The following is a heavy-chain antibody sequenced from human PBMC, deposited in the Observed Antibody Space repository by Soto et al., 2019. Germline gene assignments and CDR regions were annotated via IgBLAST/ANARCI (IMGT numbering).Heavy chain of an antibody. CDR2: IYTSGST. CDR1: GGSISSYY. Sequence: PSETLSLTCTVSGGSISSYYWSWIRQPAGKGLEWIGRIYTSGSTNYNPSLKSRVTMSVDTSKNQFSLKLSSVTAADTAVYYCARAPGIAVAGTKNSRYYYGMDVWGQGTTVTVSS. J-gene: IGHJ6*02. V-gene: IGHV4-4*07. D-gene: IGHD6-19*01. CDR3: ARAPGIAVAGTKNSRYYYGMDV.